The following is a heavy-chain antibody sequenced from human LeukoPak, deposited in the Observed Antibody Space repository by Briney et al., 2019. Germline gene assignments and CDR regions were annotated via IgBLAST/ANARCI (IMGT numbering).Heavy chain of an antibody. D-gene: IGHD5-18*01. CDR2: ISSSSTYI. J-gene: IGHJ4*02. Sequence: PGGSLRNSRPASGFNFKRCRMDRVRQAPGKGLEWVSSISSSSTYIYYADSVKGRFTISRDNAKNSLYLQVNSLRAEDTAVYYCAREDNYGFGSDYKGQGSLVTVSS. CDR3: AREDNYGFGSDY. CDR1: GFNFKRCR. V-gene: IGHV3-21*01.